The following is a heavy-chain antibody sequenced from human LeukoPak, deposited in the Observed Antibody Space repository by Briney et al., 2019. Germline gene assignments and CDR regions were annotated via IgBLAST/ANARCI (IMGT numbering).Heavy chain of an antibody. CDR3: ASMVGANSDAFDI. D-gene: IGHD1-26*01. J-gene: IGHJ3*02. Sequence: GGSLRLSCAASGFTFSSYSMNWVRQAPGKGLEWVSSISSSSSYICYADSVKGRFTISRDNAKNSLYLQMNSLRAEDTAVYYCASMVGANSDAFDIWGQGTMVTVSS. CDR2: ISSSSSYI. CDR1: GFTFSSYS. V-gene: IGHV3-21*01.